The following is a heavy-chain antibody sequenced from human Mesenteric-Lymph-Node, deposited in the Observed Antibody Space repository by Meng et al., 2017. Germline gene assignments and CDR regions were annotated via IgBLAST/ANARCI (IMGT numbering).Heavy chain of an antibody. CDR2: ISPSGTDI. J-gene: IGHJ5*02. Sequence: QVDLVEYGGGLVKPGGSLRVSCAASGFTFTDVYMTWIRQAPGRGLEWLSYISPSGTDISYADSVKGRFIISRDNAKNSVYLQMNSLRAEDTAVYYCARTARVPSSWGQGALVTVSS. D-gene: IGHD2-2*01. CDR3: ARTARVPSS. CDR1: GFTFTDVY. V-gene: IGHV3-11*01.